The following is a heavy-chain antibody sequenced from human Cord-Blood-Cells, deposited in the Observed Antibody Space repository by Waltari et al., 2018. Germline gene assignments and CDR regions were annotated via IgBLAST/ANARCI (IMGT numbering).Heavy chain of an antibody. CDR1: GGSFSGYY. D-gene: IGHD6-13*01. Sequence: QVQLQQWGAGLLKPSETLSLTCAVYGGSFSGYYWSWIRQPPGKGLEWTGEINHSGSTNYNPSLKSRVTISVDTSKNQFSLKLSSVTAADTAVYYCARQDSSSWYNWFDPWGQGTLVTVSS. V-gene: IGHV4-34*01. CDR2: INHSGST. CDR3: ARQDSSSWYNWFDP. J-gene: IGHJ5*02.